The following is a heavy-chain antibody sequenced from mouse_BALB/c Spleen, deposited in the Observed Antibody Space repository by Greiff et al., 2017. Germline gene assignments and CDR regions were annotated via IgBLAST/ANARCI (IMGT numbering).Heavy chain of an antibody. D-gene: IGHD1-1*01. CDR2: IWAGGSS. CDR1: GFSLTSYG. V-gene: IGHV2-9*02. CDR3: AKDGITYWYFDV. J-gene: IGHJ1*01. Sequence: VKLMESGPGLVAPSQSLSITCTVSGFSLTSYGVHWVRQPPGKGLEWLGVIWAGGSSNYNSALMSRLSISKDNSKSQVFLIMNSLQTDDTAMYYSAKDGITYWYFDVWGAGTTVTVSS.